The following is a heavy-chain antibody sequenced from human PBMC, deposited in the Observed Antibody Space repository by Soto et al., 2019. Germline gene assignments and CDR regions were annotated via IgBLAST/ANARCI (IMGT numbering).Heavy chain of an antibody. Sequence: SGPTLVNPTETLTLTCTVSGFSLSNARMGVSWIRQPPGKALEWLAHIFSNDEKSYNASLKSRLTITRDTSKSQVVLTMTNMDPVDTATYYCARIERESVYPLFHYYFDYWGQGTLVTVSS. D-gene: IGHD2-2*01. CDR1: GFSLSNARMG. CDR2: IFSNDEK. CDR3: ARIERESVYPLFHYYFDY. V-gene: IGHV2-26*01. J-gene: IGHJ4*02.